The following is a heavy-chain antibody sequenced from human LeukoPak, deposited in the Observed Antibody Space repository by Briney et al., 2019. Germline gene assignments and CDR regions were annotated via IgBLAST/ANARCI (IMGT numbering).Heavy chain of an antibody. V-gene: IGHV3-53*04. J-gene: IGHJ4*02. CDR2: IYSGGST. CDR1: GLTVSSNY. CDR3: AKDAAYWHQSSTSG. Sequence: AGPLTLSCAVSGLTVSSNYLSWLRQAPGKGLEWVSVIYSGGSTYYADSFKGRFTISRHNSKNTLYLQKNSLRPKDTAVYYCAKDAAYWHQSSTSGWGQGTLVTVSS. D-gene: IGHD3-3*02.